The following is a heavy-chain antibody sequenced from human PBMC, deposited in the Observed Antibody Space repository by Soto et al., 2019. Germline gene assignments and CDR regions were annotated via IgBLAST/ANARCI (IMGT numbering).Heavy chain of an antibody. D-gene: IGHD6-25*01. J-gene: IGHJ3*02. CDR2: INAYNGNT. Sequence: ASVKVSCKASGYTFTSYAMHWVRQAPGQRLEWMGWINAYNGNTNYAQKLQGRVTMTTDTSTSTAYMELRSLRSDDTAVYYCARVDKLQRGAFDIWGQGTMVTVSS. CDR3: ARVDKLQRGAFDI. V-gene: IGHV1-18*01. CDR1: GYTFTSYA.